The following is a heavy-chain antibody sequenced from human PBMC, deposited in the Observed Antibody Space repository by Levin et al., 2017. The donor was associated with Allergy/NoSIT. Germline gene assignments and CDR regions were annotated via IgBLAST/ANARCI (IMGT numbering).Heavy chain of an antibody. CDR3: AKDTVRGVLRYNWFDP. Sequence: PGGSLRLSCAASGFTFSSYGMHWVRQAPGKGLEWVAVISYDGSNKYYADSVKGRFTISRDNSKNTLYLQMNSLRAEDTAVYYCAKDTVRGVLRYNWFDPWGQGTLVTVSS. J-gene: IGHJ5*02. CDR1: GFTFSSYG. V-gene: IGHV3-30*18. D-gene: IGHD3-10*01. CDR2: ISYDGSNK.